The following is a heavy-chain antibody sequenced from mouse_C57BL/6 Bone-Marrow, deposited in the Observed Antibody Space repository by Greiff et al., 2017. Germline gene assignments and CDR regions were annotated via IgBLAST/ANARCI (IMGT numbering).Heavy chain of an antibody. CDR1: GYTFTSYG. D-gene: IGHD1-1*01. J-gene: IGHJ2*01. V-gene: IGHV1-81*01. Sequence: QVQLQQSGAELARPGASVKLSCKASGYTFTSYGISWVKQRTGQGLEWIGEIYPRSGNTYYNEKFKGKATLTADKSSSTAYMELRSLTSEDSAVYFCARSSLYYYGSSCAHWGQGTTLTVSS. CDR3: ARSSLYYYGSSCAH. CDR2: IYPRSGNT.